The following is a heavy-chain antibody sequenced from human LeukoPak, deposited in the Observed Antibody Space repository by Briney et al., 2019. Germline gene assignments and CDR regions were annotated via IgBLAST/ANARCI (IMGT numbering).Heavy chain of an antibody. J-gene: IGHJ4*02. CDR3: ASFPLRFLDQDGGYYFDY. D-gene: IGHD3/OR15-3a*01. V-gene: IGHV4-34*01. CDR2: INHSGST. CDR1: GGSFSGYY. Sequence: SETLSLTCAVYGGSFSGYYWSWLRQPPGKGLEWIGEINHSGSTNYNPSLKSRVTISVDTSKNQFSLKLSSVTAADTAVYYCASFPLRFLDQDGGYYFDYWGQGTLVTVSS.